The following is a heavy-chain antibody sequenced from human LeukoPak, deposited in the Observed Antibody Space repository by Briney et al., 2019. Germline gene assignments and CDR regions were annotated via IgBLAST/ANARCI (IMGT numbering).Heavy chain of an antibody. Sequence: SETLSLTCTVSGGSISPYYWSWIRQPPGKGLEWIGYIFHTGSGSTSHNPSLKSRVTISVDTSKNQFSLNLNSVTAADTAVYYCARHAVYAGSGWAFDYWGQGTLVAVSS. CDR1: GGSISPYY. J-gene: IGHJ4*02. D-gene: IGHD6-19*01. CDR2: IFHTGSGST. CDR3: ARHAVYAGSGWAFDY. V-gene: IGHV4-59*08.